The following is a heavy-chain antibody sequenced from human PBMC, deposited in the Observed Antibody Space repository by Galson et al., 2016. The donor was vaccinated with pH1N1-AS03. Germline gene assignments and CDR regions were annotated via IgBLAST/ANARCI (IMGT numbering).Heavy chain of an antibody. CDR2: ISGDGGTT. J-gene: IGHJ4*02. D-gene: IGHD6-19*01. Sequence: SLRLSCAASGFSIKDYWMHWVRQAPGKGLVWVSRISGDGGTTSYADSVKGRFTISRDNAKNTLYLQMNSLRAEDTAVYYCLGWGNYWGQGSLVTVSS. CDR3: LGWGNY. V-gene: IGHV3-74*01. CDR1: GFSIKDYW.